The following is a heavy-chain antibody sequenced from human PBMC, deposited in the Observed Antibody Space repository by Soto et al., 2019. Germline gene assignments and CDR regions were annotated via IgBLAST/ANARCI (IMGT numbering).Heavy chain of an antibody. CDR3: ETGGRRYSSAPRFKLEF. D-gene: IGHD5-18*01. CDR1: GGTFSSNA. V-gene: IGHV1-69*14. Sequence: QVQLVQSGAEVKKPGSSVKVTCKASGGTFSSNAISWVRQAPGQGLEWMGGIIPIFGTAHYTQKFQGRVTITGDKYTSTASMELSSLKSKDTAEYHCETGGRRYSSAPRFKLEFWGQGTLVTVSS. CDR2: IIPIFGTA. J-gene: IGHJ4*02.